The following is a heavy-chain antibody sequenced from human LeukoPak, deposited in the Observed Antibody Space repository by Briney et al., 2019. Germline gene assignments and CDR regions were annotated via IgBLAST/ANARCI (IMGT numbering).Heavy chain of an antibody. D-gene: IGHD3-3*01. CDR3: ATVNDFWSGYRVINWFDP. Sequence: ASVKVSCKVSGYTPTELTMHWVRQAPGKGREWMGGFDPEDGETIYAQKFQGRVTMTEDTSTDTAYMELSSLRSEDTAVYYCATVNDFWSGYRVINWFDPWGQGTLVTVSS. CDR2: FDPEDGET. V-gene: IGHV1-24*01. CDR1: GYTPTELT. J-gene: IGHJ5*02.